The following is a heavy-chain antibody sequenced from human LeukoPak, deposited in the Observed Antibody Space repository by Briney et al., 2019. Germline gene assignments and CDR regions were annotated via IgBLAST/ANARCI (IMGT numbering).Heavy chain of an antibody. D-gene: IGHD5-18*01. V-gene: IGHV3-48*04. CDR2: ISGGSHPI. Sequence: GGSLRLSCAASGFTFSTYTMNWVRQAPGKGLEWVSFISGGSHPIYYADSVKGRFTISRDNAKNSLYLQMNSLRAEDTAVYYCARDDVDTAMEYTLDYWGQGTLVTVSS. CDR3: ARDDVDTAMEYTLDY. CDR1: GFTFSTYT. J-gene: IGHJ4*02.